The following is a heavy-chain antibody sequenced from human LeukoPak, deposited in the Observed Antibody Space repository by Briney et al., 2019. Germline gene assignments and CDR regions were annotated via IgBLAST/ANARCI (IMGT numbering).Heavy chain of an antibody. D-gene: IGHD1-26*01. J-gene: IGHJ4*02. Sequence: PGGSLRLSCAASGFAFGTYWMTWVRQAPGKGLEWVANIKIDGTEKRYADSVKGRFTISRDNAKNSLYLQMSSLRAEDTAVYYCARRVVGGTDYFDYWGQGILVTVSS. CDR2: IKIDGTEK. CDR3: ARRVVGGTDYFDY. CDR1: GFAFGTYW. V-gene: IGHV3-7*01.